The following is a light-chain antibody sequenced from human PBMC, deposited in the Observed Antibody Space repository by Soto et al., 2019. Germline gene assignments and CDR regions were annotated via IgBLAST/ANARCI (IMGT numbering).Light chain of an antibody. J-gene: IGLJ2*01. V-gene: IGLV1-44*01. CDR1: RSNIGSYT. CDR2: GDS. CDR3: SSWHGTLNGVV. Sequence: QSVLTQPPSASGTPGQRVTISCSGSRSNIGSYTVNWYQQLPGTAPKLLIYGDSQRPSGVPDRFSGSKSGTLASLAISGLQSEDEADYYCSSWHGTLNGVVFGGGTKLTVL.